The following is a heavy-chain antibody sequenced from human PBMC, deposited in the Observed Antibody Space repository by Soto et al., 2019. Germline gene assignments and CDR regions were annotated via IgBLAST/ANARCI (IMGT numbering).Heavy chain of an antibody. J-gene: IGHJ4*02. CDR2: ISYDGSNK. D-gene: IGHD6-19*01. CDR1: GFTFSSYA. Sequence: VQLVESGGGVVQPGRSLRLSCAASGFTFSSYAMHWVRQAPGKGLEWVAVISYDGSNKYYADSVKGRFTISRDNSKNTLYLQMNSLRAEDTAVYYCARSIAVAEVAFDYWGQGTLVTVSS. V-gene: IGHV3-30-3*01. CDR3: ARSIAVAEVAFDY.